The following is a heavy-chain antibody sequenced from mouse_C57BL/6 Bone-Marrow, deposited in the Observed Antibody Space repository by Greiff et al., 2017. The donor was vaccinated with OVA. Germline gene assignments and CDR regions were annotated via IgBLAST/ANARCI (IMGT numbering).Heavy chain of an antibody. V-gene: IGHV1-26*01. CDR2: INPNNGGT. CDR1: GYTFTDYY. Sequence: EVQLQQSGPELVKPGASVKISCKASGYTFTDYYMNWVKQSHGKSLEWIGDINPNNGGTSYNQKFKGKATLTVDKSSSTAYMELRSLTSEDSAVYYCARFPGYYCDYWGQGTTLTVSS. CDR3: ARFPGYYCDY. J-gene: IGHJ2*01.